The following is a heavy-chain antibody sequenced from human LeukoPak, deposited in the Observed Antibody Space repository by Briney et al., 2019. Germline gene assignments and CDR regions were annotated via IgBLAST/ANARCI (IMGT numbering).Heavy chain of an antibody. CDR2: ISYDGSNK. D-gene: IGHD5-24*01. J-gene: IGHJ4*02. CDR3: ASRRWLQSNFDY. CDR1: GFTFSTNA. Sequence: GGSLRLSCAASGFTFSTNAMHWVRHAPGKGLEWVAVISYDGSNKYYADSVKGRFTISRDNSKNTLYLQMNSMRAEDTAVYYCASRRWLQSNFDYWGQGTLVTVSS. V-gene: IGHV3-30-3*01.